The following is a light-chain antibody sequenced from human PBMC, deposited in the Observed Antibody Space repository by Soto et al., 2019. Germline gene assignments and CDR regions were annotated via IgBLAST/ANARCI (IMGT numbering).Light chain of an antibody. CDR2: DVS. CDR3: SSYTSSSPLYV. J-gene: IGLJ1*01. CDR1: SSDVGGYNY. V-gene: IGLV2-14*01. Sequence: QSVLTQPASVSGSPGQSITISCTGTSSDVGGYNYVSWYQQHPGKAPKLMIYDVSNRPSGVSNRFSGSKSGNTASLTISGFQAEDEADYSCSSYTSSSPLYVFGTGTKVTAL.